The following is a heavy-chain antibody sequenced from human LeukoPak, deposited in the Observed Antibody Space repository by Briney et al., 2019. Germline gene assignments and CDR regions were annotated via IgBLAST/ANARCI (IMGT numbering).Heavy chain of an antibody. CDR3: AKDGGGDNYDFWSGYYPTFPRYYFDY. V-gene: IGHV3-23*01. J-gene: IGHJ4*02. CDR2: ISGRGGST. Sequence: GGSLRLSCAASGFTFSSYAMSWVRQAPGKGLEWVSAISGRGGSTYYADSVKGRFTISRDNSKNTLYLQMNSLRAEDTAVYYCAKDGGGDNYDFWSGYYPTFPRYYFDYWGQGTLVTVSS. D-gene: IGHD3-3*01. CDR1: GFTFSSYA.